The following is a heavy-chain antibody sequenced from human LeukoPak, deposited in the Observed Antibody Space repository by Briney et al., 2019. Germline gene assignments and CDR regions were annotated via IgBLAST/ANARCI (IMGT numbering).Heavy chain of an antibody. CDR3: ARSSESHYDSSGYYLPY. CDR1: GYTFTSYG. V-gene: IGHV1-18*01. CDR2: ISAYNGNT. J-gene: IGHJ4*02. D-gene: IGHD3-22*01. Sequence: ASVKVSCKASGYTFTSYGISGVRQAPGQGLEWMGWISAYNGNTNYAQKLQGRVTMTTDTSTSTAYMELRSLRSDDTAVYYCARSSESHYDSSGYYLPYWGQGTLVTVSS.